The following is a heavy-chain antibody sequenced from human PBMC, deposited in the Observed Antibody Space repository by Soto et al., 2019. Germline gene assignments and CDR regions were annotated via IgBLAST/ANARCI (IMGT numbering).Heavy chain of an antibody. V-gene: IGHV4-59*01. Sequence: PSETLSLTCTVSGGSIDNYYWNWIRQPPGKGLEWIGYVYYTGGTNYDPSLRSRLTISLDTSKNQFSLKLNAVTAADTAVYYCARGMVFGVIRKNYFDPWGQGTLVTVSS. D-gene: IGHD3-3*01. CDR2: VYYTGGT. J-gene: IGHJ5*02. CDR1: GGSIDNYY. CDR3: ARGMVFGVIRKNYFDP.